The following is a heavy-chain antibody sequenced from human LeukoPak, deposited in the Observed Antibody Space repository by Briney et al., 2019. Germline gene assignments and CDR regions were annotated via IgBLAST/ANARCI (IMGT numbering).Heavy chain of an antibody. V-gene: IGHV3-66*01. D-gene: IGHD6-6*01. Sequence: GGSLRLSCAASGFTVSSNYMSWVRQAPGKGLEWVSVIYSGGSTYYADSVKGRLTISRDNSKNTLYLQMNSLRAEDTAVYYCARGGIAARHFDYWGQGTLVTVSS. CDR2: IYSGGST. J-gene: IGHJ4*02. CDR1: GFTVSSNY. CDR3: ARGGIAARHFDY.